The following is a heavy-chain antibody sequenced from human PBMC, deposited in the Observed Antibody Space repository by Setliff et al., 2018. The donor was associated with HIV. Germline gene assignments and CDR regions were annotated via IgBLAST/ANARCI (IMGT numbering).Heavy chain of an antibody. CDR2: INPNSGGT. CDR1: GYTFTGYY. V-gene: IGHV1-2*02. J-gene: IGHJ4*02. Sequence: ASVKVSCKASGYTFTGYYMHWVRQAPGQGLEWMGWINPNSGGTNYAQKFQGRVTMTRDTSISTAYMELSWLRSDDTAVYYCARDRGGAARPFDYWGQGTLVTVSS. D-gene: IGHD6-6*01. CDR3: ARDRGGAARPFDY.